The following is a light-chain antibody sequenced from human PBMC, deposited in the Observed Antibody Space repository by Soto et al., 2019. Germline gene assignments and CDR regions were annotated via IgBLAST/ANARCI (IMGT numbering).Light chain of an antibody. CDR2: DTS. V-gene: IGKV3-20*01. CDR3: QHYGSPRT. CDR1: QSVGSY. J-gene: IGKJ1*01. Sequence: EILVKQSPATLSLSPWERATFSCRASQSVGSYVAWYQHKPGQGPRLLIYDTSDRATGVPARFSGSGSGTDFTLTINRLEPEDFAVYYCQHYGSPRTFGQGTKVDIK.